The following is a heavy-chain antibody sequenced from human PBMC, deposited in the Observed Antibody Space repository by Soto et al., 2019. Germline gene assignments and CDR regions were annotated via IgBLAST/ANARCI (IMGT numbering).Heavy chain of an antibody. CDR1: GGSISSYY. D-gene: IGHD2-8*02. Sequence: PSETLSLTCTVSGGSISSYYWSWIRQPPGKGLEWIGYIYYSGSTNYNPSLKSRVTISVDTSKNQFSLKLSSVTAADTAVYYCGRRSGYWSEEYYWYFDLWGRGTLVTVSS. J-gene: IGHJ2*01. CDR2: IYYSGST. V-gene: IGHV4-59*08. CDR3: GRRSGYWSEEYYWYFDL.